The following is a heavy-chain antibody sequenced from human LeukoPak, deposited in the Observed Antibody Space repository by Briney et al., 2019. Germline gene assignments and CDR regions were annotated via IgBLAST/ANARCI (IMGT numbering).Heavy chain of an antibody. CDR2: IYHSGST. J-gene: IGHJ4*02. CDR1: GGYISSGGYY. CDR3: AARSGESTPYDY. Sequence: SETLSLTCTVSGGYISSGGYYWSWIRQPPGKGLEWIGYIYHSGSTNYNPSLKSRVTISVDTSKNQFSLKLSSVTAADTAVYYCAARSGESTPYDYWGQGTLITVSS. V-gene: IGHV4-61*08. D-gene: IGHD3-10*02.